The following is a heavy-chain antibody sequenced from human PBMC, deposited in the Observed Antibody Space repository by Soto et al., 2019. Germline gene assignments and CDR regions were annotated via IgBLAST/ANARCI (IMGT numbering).Heavy chain of an antibody. CDR2: ISWNSGSI. D-gene: IGHD2-8*01. CDR1: GFTFDDYA. J-gene: IGHJ4*02. V-gene: IGHV3-9*01. CDR3: AKDKTGSLYYYFDS. Sequence: GGSLRLSCAASGFTFDDYAMHWVRQAPGKGLEWVSGISWNSGSIGYADSVKGRFTISRDNAKNSLHLQKNSLRAEDTAFYYCAKDKTGSLYYYFDSWGQGTLVTVSS.